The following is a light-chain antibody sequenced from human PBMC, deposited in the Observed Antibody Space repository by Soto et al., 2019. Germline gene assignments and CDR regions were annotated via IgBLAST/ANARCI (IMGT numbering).Light chain of an antibody. CDR2: EIS. CDR1: SSDVGGYDY. CDR3: SSYASTTAYV. J-gene: IGLJ1*01. Sequence: QSVLTQPPSAFGSPGQWITILCTRPSSDVGGYDYPSRYHLHPGKAPKLIVYEISTRPSGVSNRFSGSKSGNTASLTISVLQAQDEDDYYCSSYASTTAYVFGTGTKVTV. V-gene: IGLV2-14*01.